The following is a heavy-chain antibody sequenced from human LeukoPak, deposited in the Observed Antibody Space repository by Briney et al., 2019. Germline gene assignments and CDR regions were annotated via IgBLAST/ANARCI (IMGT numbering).Heavy chain of an antibody. D-gene: IGHD3-22*01. V-gene: IGHV3-23*01. J-gene: IGHJ4*02. CDR2: ISGSGGST. CDR1: GFTFSSYA. Sequence: GGSLRLSCAASGFTFSSYAMSWVRQAPGKGLEWVSAISGSGGSTYYADSVKGRFTISRDNSKNTLYLQMNSLRAEDTAVYHCAKDPWAYYYDSSGYYYGPFDYWGQGTLVTVSS. CDR3: AKDPWAYYYDSSGYYYGPFDY.